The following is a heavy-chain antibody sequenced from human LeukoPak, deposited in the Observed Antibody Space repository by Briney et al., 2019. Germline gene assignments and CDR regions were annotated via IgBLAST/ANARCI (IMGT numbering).Heavy chain of an antibody. V-gene: IGHV4-34*01. CDR3: ARGDIVVVVAATTQVYFDY. D-gene: IGHD2-15*01. Sequence: SETLSLTCAVYGGSFSGYYWSWIRQPPGKGLEWIGAINHSGSTKYNPSLKSRVTISVDTSKNQFSLKLSSVTAADTAVYYCARGDIVVVVAATTQVYFDYWGQGTLVTVSS. CDR2: INHSGST. CDR1: GGSFSGYY. J-gene: IGHJ4*02.